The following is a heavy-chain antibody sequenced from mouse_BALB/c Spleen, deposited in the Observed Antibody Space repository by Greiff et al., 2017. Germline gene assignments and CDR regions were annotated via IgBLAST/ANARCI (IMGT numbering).Heavy chain of an antibody. CDR2: ISSGSSTI. V-gene: IGHV5-17*02. J-gene: IGHJ4*01. D-gene: IGHD2-14*01. CDR1: GFTFSSFG. CDR3: ERSERYDEGDAIDY. Sequence: EVQGVESGGGLVQPGGSRKLSCAASGFTFSSFGMHWVRQAPEKGLEWVAYISSGSSTIYYADTVKGRFTISRDNPKNTLFLQMTSLRSEDTAMYYCERSERYDEGDAIDYWGQGTTVTVSS.